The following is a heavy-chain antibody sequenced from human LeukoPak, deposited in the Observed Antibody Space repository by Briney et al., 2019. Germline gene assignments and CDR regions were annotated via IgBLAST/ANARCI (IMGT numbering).Heavy chain of an antibody. Sequence: GASVKVSCKASGYTFTGYYMHWVRQAPGQGLEWMGWINPSSGGTNYAQKFQGRVTMTRDTSISTAYMELSRLRSDDTAVYYCARGTFEWEPPPDPWGQGTLVTVSS. CDR3: ARGTFEWEPPPDP. V-gene: IGHV1-2*02. CDR1: GYTFTGYY. CDR2: INPSSGGT. D-gene: IGHD1-26*01. J-gene: IGHJ5*02.